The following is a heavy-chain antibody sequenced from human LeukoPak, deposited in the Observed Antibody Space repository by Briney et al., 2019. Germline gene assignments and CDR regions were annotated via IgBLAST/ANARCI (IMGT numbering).Heavy chain of an antibody. CDR2: LSPSGASI. D-gene: IGHD4-23*01. CDR3: AAGPYGGNTPFDY. J-gene: IGHJ4*01. V-gene: IGHV3-23*01. CDR1: GFSFSSYA. Sequence: HLGGSLRLSCAASGFSFSSYAMSWVPQAPGGGLEWVCSLSPSGASIYYADYVKGRFTISSDNSKNTLYSQMNNLRAEDKALSYCAAGPYGGNTPFDYWGPGTLVTISS.